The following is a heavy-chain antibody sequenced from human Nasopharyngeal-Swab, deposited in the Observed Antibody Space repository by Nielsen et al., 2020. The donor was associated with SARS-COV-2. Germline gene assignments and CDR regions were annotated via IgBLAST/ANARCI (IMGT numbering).Heavy chain of an antibody. CDR2: IAYDGVNK. J-gene: IGHJ4*02. CDR1: GFIFRSYA. CDR3: ATDGSRYFDS. V-gene: IGHV3-30-3*01. D-gene: IGHD1-26*01. Sequence: GESLKISCTGSGFIFRSYAMHWVRQAPGKGLEWVALIAYDGVNKFYADSVKGRFTISRGNSQNTLYLHMNSLGPDDTALYYCATDGSRYFDSWGQGTLVTVSS.